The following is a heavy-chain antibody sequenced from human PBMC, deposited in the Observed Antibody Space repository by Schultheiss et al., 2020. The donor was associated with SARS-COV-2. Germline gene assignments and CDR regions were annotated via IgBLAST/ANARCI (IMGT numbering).Heavy chain of an antibody. CDR3: TTDLHDYGDYFDY. CDR2: IKSKTDGGTT. Sequence: GESLKISCAAPGFTFTNAWMSCVRQAPGKGLEWVGRIKSKTDGGTTDYAAPVKGRFTISRDDSKNTLYLQMNSLKTEDTAVYYCTTDLHDYGDYFDYWGQGTLVTVSS. J-gene: IGHJ4*02. D-gene: IGHD4-17*01. CDR1: GFTFTNAW. V-gene: IGHV3-15*01.